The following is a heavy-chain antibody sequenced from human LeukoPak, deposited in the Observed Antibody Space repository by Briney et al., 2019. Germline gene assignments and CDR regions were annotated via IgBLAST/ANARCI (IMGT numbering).Heavy chain of an antibody. CDR1: GFTFSSYS. J-gene: IGHJ5*02. D-gene: IGHD3-22*01. CDR2: ISSSSSYI. CDR3: ARVTPNYYDSGGYYLFDP. Sequence: GGSLRLSCAASGFTFSSYSMNWVRQAPGKGLEWVSSISSSSSYIYYADSVKGRFTISRDNAKNSLYLQMNSLRAEDTAVYYCARVTPNYYDSGGYYLFDPWGQGTLVTVSS. V-gene: IGHV3-21*01.